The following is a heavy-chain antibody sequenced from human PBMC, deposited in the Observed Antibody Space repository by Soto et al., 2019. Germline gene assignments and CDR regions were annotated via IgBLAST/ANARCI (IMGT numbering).Heavy chain of an antibody. J-gene: IGHJ5*02. CDR3: AKDPWLFGVVIKNWFDP. CDR2: ISGSGGST. Sequence: QSVGSLRLSCAASGFTFSSYAMSWVRQAPGKGLEWVSAISGSGGSTYYADSVKGRFTISRDNSKNTLYLQMNSLRAEDTAVYYCAKDPWLFGVVIKNWFDPWGQGTLVTVSS. D-gene: IGHD3-3*01. CDR1: GFTFSSYA. V-gene: IGHV3-23*01.